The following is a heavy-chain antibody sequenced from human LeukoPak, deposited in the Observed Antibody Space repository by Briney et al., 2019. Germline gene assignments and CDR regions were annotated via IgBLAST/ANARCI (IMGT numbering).Heavy chain of an antibody. Sequence: GGSLRLSCAASGFTFSSYYMSWVRQAPGKGLEGVSVIYSGGSTYYADSVKGRFTISRDNSKNTLYLQMNSLRAEDTAVYYCAREGMVAATRLRGYYFDYWGQGTLVTVSS. V-gene: IGHV3-53*01. D-gene: IGHD2-15*01. CDR3: AREGMVAATRLRGYYFDY. J-gene: IGHJ4*02. CDR2: IYSGGST. CDR1: GFTFSSYY.